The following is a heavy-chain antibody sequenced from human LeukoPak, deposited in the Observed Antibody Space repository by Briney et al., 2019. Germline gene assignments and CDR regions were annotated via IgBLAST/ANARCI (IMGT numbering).Heavy chain of an antibody. V-gene: IGHV3-11*01. CDR3: AKDKYNFWTGRTDAFDI. CDR1: GFTFSDYY. D-gene: IGHD3/OR15-3a*01. J-gene: IGHJ3*02. Sequence: GGSLRLSCAASGFTFSDYYMSWIRQAPGKGLEWVSYISSSGSTIYYADSVKGRFTISRDNSKNSLSLQMNSLTTEDTALYYCAKDKYNFWTGRTDAFDIWGQGTMVTVSS. CDR2: ISSSGSTI.